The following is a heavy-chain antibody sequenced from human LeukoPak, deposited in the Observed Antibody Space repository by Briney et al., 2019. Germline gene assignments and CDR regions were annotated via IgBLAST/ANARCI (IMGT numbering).Heavy chain of an antibody. J-gene: IGHJ4*02. V-gene: IGHV3-66*01. CDR1: GFTVSSNY. Sequence: GGSLRLSCAASGFTVSSNYMSWVRQAPGKGLEWVSVIYSGGSTYYADSVKGRFTISRDNSKNTLYLQMNSLRAEDTAVYYCARNLRGIYYFDYWGQGTLVTVSS. D-gene: IGHD1-14*01. CDR2: IYSGGST. CDR3: ARNLRGIYYFDY.